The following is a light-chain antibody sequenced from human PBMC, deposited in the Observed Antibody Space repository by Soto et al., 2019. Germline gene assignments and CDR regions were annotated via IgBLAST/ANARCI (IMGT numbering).Light chain of an antibody. CDR1: SSDVGGYDY. CDR3: SSYTTTRTHV. CDR2: EVT. J-gene: IGLJ1*01. V-gene: IGLV2-14*01. Sequence: QSALTQPASVSGSPGQSITISCTGTSSDVGGYDYVSWYQQHPDKAPKFMIYEVTNRPSGVSHRFSGSKSGNTASLTISGLQAEDEADYYCSSYTTTRTHVFGTGTKLTVL.